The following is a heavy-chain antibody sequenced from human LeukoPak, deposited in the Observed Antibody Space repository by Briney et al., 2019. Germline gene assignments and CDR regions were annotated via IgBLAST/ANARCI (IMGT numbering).Heavy chain of an antibody. D-gene: IGHD6-13*01. CDR3: ARHGAAAGFDY. J-gene: IGHJ4*02. V-gene: IGHV5-51*01. Sequence: GESLQISCKGSGYSFTSYWIGWVRQMPGKGLGWMGILYPGDSDTRYSPSFQGQVTISADKSISTAYLQWSSLKASDTAMYYCARHGAAAGFDYWGQGTLVTVSS. CDR1: GYSFTSYW. CDR2: LYPGDSDT.